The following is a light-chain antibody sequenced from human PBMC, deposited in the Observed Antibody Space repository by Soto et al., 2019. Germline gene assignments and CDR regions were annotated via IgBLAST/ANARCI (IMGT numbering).Light chain of an antibody. V-gene: IGKV3-15*01. Sequence: EIVMTQSPATLSVSPGERATLSCRASQSVSISLAWYQQKPGQAPRLLIYGASSRVTGFPARFSGSGSGTAFTLTISSLQSEDFAVYSCQQYDNWPRTFGQGTKVEIK. CDR1: QSVSIS. CDR2: GAS. CDR3: QQYDNWPRT. J-gene: IGKJ1*01.